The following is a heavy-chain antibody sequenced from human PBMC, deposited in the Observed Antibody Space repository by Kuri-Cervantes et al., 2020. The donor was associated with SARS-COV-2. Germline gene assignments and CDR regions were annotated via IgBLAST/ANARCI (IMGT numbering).Heavy chain of an antibody. CDR2: INHSGSA. Sequence: ESLKISCAVYGLSFSGYYWSWIRQPPGKGLEWIGEINHSGSAKYNPSLKSRVTISVDTNTNQFSLRLSSVTAADTAVYYCARHGFDFWSGYARTYYFYYGMDVWGQGTTVTVSS. V-gene: IGHV4-34*01. CDR3: ARHGFDFWSGYARTYYFYYGMDV. CDR1: GLSFSGYY. D-gene: IGHD3-3*01. J-gene: IGHJ6*02.